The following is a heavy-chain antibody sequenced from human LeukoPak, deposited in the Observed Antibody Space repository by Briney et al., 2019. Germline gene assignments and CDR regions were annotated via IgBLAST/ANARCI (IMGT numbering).Heavy chain of an antibody. D-gene: IGHD6-25*01. CDR2: ISTSSSYT. Sequence: GGSLRLSWAASGFTFSDYYMSWIRQAPGKGLEWLSYISTSSSYTNYADSVKGRFTISRDNAKNSLYLQMNSLRAEDTAVYYCARGYSSADHWGQGTLVTVSS. J-gene: IGHJ4*02. CDR1: GFTFSDYY. V-gene: IGHV3-11*05. CDR3: ARGYSSADH.